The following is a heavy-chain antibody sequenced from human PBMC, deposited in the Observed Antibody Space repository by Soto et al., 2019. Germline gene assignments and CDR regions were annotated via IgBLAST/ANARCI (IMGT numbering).Heavy chain of an antibody. Sequence: QVQLVESGGGVVQPGRSLRLSCAASGFTFSSYAMNWVRQAPGKGLEWVALISYDGSNKYYADSVKGRFTISRDSSKKTLYLQMNSLGAADTAVYYCGRCSSTSCHLGSDYWGQGTLVTVSS. CDR1: GFTFSSYA. CDR2: ISYDGSNK. J-gene: IGHJ4*02. V-gene: IGHV3-30-3*01. D-gene: IGHD2-2*01. CDR3: GRCSSTSCHLGSDY.